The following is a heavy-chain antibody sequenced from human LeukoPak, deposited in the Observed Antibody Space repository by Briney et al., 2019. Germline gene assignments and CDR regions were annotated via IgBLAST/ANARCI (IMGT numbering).Heavy chain of an antibody. V-gene: IGHV1-69*04. CDR3: ARGGAVTTVTTVMDY. J-gene: IGHJ4*02. CDR2: IIPILGIA. Sequence: ASVKVSCKASGGTFSSYAISWVRQAPGQGLEWMGRIIPILGIANYAQKFQGRVTITADKSTSTAYMELSSLRSEDTAVYYCARGGAVTTVTTVMDYWGQGTLVTVSS. D-gene: IGHD4-17*01. CDR1: GGTFSSYA.